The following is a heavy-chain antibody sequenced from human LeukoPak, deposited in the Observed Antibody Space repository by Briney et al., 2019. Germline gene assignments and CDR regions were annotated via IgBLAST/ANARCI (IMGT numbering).Heavy chain of an antibody. CDR3: ARVYYSSSYDYWYFDL. D-gene: IGHD6-13*01. J-gene: IGHJ2*01. CDR2: INHSGST. Sequence: PGGSLRLSCAASGFTFSSYSMNWIRQPPGKGLEWIGEINHSGSTNYNPSLKSRVTISVDTSKNQFSLKLSSVTAADTAVYYCARVYYSSSYDYWYFDLWGRGTLVTVSS. V-gene: IGHV4-34*01. CDR1: GFTFSSYS.